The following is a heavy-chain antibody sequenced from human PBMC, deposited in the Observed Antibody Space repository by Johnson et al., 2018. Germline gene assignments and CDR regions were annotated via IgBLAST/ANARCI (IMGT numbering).Heavy chain of an antibody. CDR2: INSDGSST. CDR3: TKGGRAHMAV. CDR1: GFTFSSSW. D-gene: IGHD1-26*01. V-gene: IGHV3-74*02. J-gene: IGHJ6*02. Sequence: EVQLVESGGGLVQPGGSRRLSCAASGFTFSSSWMHWARQAPGKGLVWVSRINSDGSSTSYEDPVKGRFTIPRDNAKNTRDLQMNSLKAEDTGVYYWTKGGRAHMAVWGQGTTVTVSS.